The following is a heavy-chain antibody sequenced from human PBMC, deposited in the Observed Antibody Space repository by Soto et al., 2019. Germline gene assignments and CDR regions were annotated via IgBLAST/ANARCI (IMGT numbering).Heavy chain of an antibody. J-gene: IGHJ4*02. CDR3: VRYSHGDY. Sequence: EVQLVESGGGLVQPGGSMRLSCAASGFTFNSYWMRWVRHAPGKGLGWVSRIDGDEDSTTNYADSVKGRFTSARDNVKNTLYLQMNSLRAEDTAGYYCVRYSHGDYWGQGTLVTLSS. CDR1: GFTFNSYW. V-gene: IGHV3-74*01. D-gene: IGHD1-26*01. CDR2: IDGDEDSTT.